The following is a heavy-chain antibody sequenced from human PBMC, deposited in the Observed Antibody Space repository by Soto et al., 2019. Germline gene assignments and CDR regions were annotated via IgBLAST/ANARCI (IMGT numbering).Heavy chain of an antibody. V-gene: IGHV3-74*01. CDR2: ITRDGSNA. Sequence: GGSLRLSCRASGFVFRGYWMHWVRQAPGKGLEWVARITRDGSNAVYADSVKGRFTVSRDNARNTLNLQLNSLRVEDTAVYFCARDQTQQRLYFYGFDVWGRGTTVTVSS. J-gene: IGHJ6*02. D-gene: IGHD6-25*01. CDR3: ARDQTQQRLYFYGFDV. CDR1: GFVFRGYW.